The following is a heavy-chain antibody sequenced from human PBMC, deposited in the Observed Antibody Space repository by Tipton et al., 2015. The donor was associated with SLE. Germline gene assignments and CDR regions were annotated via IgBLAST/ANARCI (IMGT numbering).Heavy chain of an antibody. Sequence: PSRGLEWLGRTYYRSKWYTDYAVSVKSRITIDPDTSKNQFSLQLNSVTPEDTAVYYCSRGTHANGWSDWGQGTLVTVTS. V-gene: IGHV6-1*01. J-gene: IGHJ4*02. D-gene: IGHD6-19*01. CDR2: TYYRSKWYT. CDR3: SRGTHANGWSD.